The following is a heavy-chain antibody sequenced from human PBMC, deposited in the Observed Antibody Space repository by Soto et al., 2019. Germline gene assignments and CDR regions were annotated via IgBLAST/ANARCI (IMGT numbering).Heavy chain of an antibody. V-gene: IGHV4-59*01. D-gene: IGHD1-26*01. CDR1: GGSINGYF. CDR2: IYYSGSS. J-gene: IGHJ4*02. Sequence: KPSETLSLTCTVSGGSINGYFWSWIRHPPGKGLEWIGYIYYSGSSNYNPSLRSRVTISVDTSKNQFSLKLSSVTAADTAVYYCARDYGSYSAGFDSWGQGTLVTVSS. CDR3: ARDYGSYSAGFDS.